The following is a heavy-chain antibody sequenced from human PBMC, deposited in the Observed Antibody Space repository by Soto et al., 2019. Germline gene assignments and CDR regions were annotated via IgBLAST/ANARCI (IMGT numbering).Heavy chain of an antibody. CDR1: GYTFTGYY. CDR3: AREEPSNYYYYGMDV. CDR2: INPNSGGT. Sequence: ASVKVSCKASGYTFTGYYMHWVRQAPGQGLEWMGWINPNSGGTNYAQKFQGWVTMTRDTSISTAYMELSRLRSDDTAVYYCAREEPSNYYYYGMDVWGPGTTVTVSS. V-gene: IGHV1-2*04. D-gene: IGHD6-6*01. J-gene: IGHJ6*02.